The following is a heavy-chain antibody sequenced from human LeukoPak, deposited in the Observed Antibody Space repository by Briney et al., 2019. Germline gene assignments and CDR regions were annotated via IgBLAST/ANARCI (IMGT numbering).Heavy chain of an antibody. D-gene: IGHD6-19*01. Sequence: SETLSLTCSVSGGSISSYYWSWIRQPPGKGLEWIGFIYYNGSTNYNPSLKSRVTISVDTSKNQFSLKLSSVTAADTAVYYCARVRWEWLPQVGYFDLWGRGTLVTVSS. CDR1: GGSISSYY. V-gene: IGHV4-59*01. CDR3: ARVRWEWLPQVGYFDL. J-gene: IGHJ2*01. CDR2: IYYNGST.